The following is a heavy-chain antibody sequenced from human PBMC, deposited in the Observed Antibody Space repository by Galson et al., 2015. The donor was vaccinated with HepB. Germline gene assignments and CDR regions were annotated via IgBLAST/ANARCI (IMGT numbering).Heavy chain of an antibody. J-gene: IGHJ4*02. D-gene: IGHD4-17*01. Sequence: SLRLSCAASGFTFSGFAMHWVRQAPGKGLEWVTIISYDGSNKHYADSVKDRFTISRDNSKNTLSLQMNGLRAEDTAVYYCARGPLTTDYFDYWGQGTLVTVSS. CDR1: GFTFSGFA. CDR3: ARGPLTTDYFDY. CDR2: ISYDGSNK. V-gene: IGHV3-30*04.